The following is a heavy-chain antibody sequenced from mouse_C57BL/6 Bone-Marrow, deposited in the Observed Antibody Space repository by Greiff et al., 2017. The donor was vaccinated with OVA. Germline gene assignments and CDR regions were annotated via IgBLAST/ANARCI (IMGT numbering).Heavy chain of an antibody. J-gene: IGHJ4*01. V-gene: IGHV14-3*01. Sequence: VQLKESVAELVRPGASVKLSCTASGFNIKNSYMHWVKQRPEQGLEWIGRIDPANGNTKYAPKFQGKATITADTSSNTAYLQLSSLTSEDTAIYYCARWGYGSSYRAMDYWGQGTSVTVSS. CDR3: ARWGYGSSYRAMDY. D-gene: IGHD1-1*01. CDR2: IDPANGNT. CDR1: GFNIKNSY.